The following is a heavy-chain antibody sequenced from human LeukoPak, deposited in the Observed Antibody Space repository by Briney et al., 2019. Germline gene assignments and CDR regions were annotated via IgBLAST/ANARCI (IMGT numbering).Heavy chain of an antibody. CDR2: IKSKTDGGTT. CDR3: TTELGYCSGGSCYFFDRY. CDR1: GFTFSNAW. V-gene: IGHV3-15*01. J-gene: IGHJ4*02. Sequence: GGSLRLSCAASGFTFSNAWMSWVRQAPGKGLEWVGRIKSKTDGGTTDYAAPVKGRFTISRDDSKNTLYLQMNSLKTEDTAVYYCTTELGYCSGGSCYFFDRYWGQGTLVTVSS. D-gene: IGHD2-15*01.